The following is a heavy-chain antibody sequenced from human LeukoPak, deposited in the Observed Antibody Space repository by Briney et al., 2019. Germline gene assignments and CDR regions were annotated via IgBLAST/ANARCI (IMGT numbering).Heavy chain of an antibody. Sequence: GGSLRLSCAASGFTFRSYSMNWVRRAPGKGLEWVSSISSSSSYIHYADSVKGRFAISRDNAKNSLYLQMHSLRAEDTAVYYCASGGVAEGADYWGQGPLVTVSS. D-gene: IGHD2-15*01. CDR1: GFTFRSYS. CDR2: ISSSSSYI. J-gene: IGHJ4*02. CDR3: ASGGVAEGADY. V-gene: IGHV3-21*01.